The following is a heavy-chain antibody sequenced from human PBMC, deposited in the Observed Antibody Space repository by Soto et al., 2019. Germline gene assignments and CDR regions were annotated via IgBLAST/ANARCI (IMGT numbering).Heavy chain of an antibody. CDR2: IIPIFGTA. CDR3: ARGGRKITFGGVIVPDAFDI. CDR1: GGTFIRYA. V-gene: IGHV1-69*13. D-gene: IGHD3-16*02. Sequence: SVKVSCKASGGTFIRYAISWWLQSPVQGRDWMGGIIPIFGTANYAQKFQGRVTITADESTSTAYMELSSLRSEDTAVYYCARGGRKITFGGVIVPDAFDIWGQGTMVTVSS. J-gene: IGHJ3*02.